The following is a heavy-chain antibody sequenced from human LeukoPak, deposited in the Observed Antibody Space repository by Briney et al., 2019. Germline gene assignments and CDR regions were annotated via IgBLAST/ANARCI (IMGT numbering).Heavy chain of an antibody. V-gene: IGHV3-23*01. CDR3: ASPGVRYYYGMDV. CDR1: GFTFSSYA. D-gene: IGHD3-10*01. J-gene: IGHJ6*02. CDR2: ISGSGGST. Sequence: GRSLRLSCAASGFTFSSYAMHWVRQAPGKGLEWVSAISGSGGSTYYADSVKGRFTISRDNSKNTLYLQMNSLRAEDTAVYYCASPGVRYYYGMDVWGQGTTATVSS.